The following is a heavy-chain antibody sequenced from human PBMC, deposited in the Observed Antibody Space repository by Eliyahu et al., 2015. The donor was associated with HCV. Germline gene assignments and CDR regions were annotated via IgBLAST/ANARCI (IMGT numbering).Heavy chain of an antibody. CDR2: XYYSGST. D-gene: IGHD5-18*01. CDR3: ARDRASDTAMVVYYYYYGMDV. Sequence: QLQLQESGPGLVKPSETLSLTCTVSGGSISSSSXYWGWXRQPPGKGLEXIGSXYYSGSTYYNPSRKSRVTIXVDTSKNQXSLKLSSVTAADTAVYYCARDRASDTAMVVYYYYYGMDVWGQGTTVTVSS. V-gene: IGHV4-39*02. J-gene: IGHJ6*02. CDR1: GGSISSSSXY.